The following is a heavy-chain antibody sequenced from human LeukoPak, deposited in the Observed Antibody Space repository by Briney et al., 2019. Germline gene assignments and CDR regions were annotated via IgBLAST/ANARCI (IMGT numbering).Heavy chain of an antibody. CDR1: GGSFSGYY. J-gene: IGHJ6*03. D-gene: IGHD6-19*01. V-gene: IGHV4-34*01. CDR3: ARGGWLFYMDV. CDR2: INHSGST. Sequence: PSETLSLTCAVYGGSFSGYYWSWIRQPPGKGLEWIGEINHSGSTNYNPSLKSRLTISVDTSKNQVSLKLSSVTAADSAVYYCARGGWLFYMDVWGKGTTVTVSS.